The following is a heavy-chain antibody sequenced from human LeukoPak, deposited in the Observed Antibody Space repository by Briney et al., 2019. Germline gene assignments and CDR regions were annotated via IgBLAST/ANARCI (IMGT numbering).Heavy chain of an antibody. CDR2: IWYDGSNK. CDR1: GFTFSSYG. D-gene: IGHD3-10*01. Sequence: PGGSLRLSCAASGFTFSSYGMHWVRQAPGKGLEWVAVIWYDGSNKYYADSVKGRFTISRDNSKNTLYLQMNSLRAEDTAVYYCARGLLWFGELSPTLDYWGQGTLVTVPS. J-gene: IGHJ4*02. V-gene: IGHV3-33*01. CDR3: ARGLLWFGELSPTLDY.